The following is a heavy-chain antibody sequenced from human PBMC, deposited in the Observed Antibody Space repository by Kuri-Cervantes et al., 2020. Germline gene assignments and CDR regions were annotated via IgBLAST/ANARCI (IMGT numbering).Heavy chain of an antibody. J-gene: IGHJ6*03. D-gene: IGHD1-26*01. CDR2: IHPNSGGT. CDR3: ARSSGTLDYYYMDV. V-gene: IGHV1-2*02. CDR1: GYTFTGYY. Sequence: ASVKVSCKASGYTFTGYYMRWVRQAPGQGLEWMGWIHPNSGGTNYAQMFQGRATMTRDMSFSTAYMELSRLRSDDTAVYYCARSSGTLDYYYMDVWGKGTTVTVSS.